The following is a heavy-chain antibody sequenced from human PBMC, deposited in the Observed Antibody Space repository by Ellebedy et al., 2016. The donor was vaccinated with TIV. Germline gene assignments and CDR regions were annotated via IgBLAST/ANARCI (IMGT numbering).Heavy chain of an antibody. CDR2: IFYGGNT. D-gene: IGHD5-12*01. CDR1: GDSVNSDSYY. CDR3: ARELGGAYADIFDH. V-gene: IGHV4-39*07. J-gene: IGHJ5*02. Sequence: SETLSLTCTVSGDSVNSDSYYWAWIRQPPGEGLQWIASIFYGGNTYSDPSLTRRVTLSADTSKNQFSLKLNSVTAADPAMYYCARELGGAYADIFDHWGQGTLVTVSS.